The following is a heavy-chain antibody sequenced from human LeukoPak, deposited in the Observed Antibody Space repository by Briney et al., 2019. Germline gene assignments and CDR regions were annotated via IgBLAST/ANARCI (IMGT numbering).Heavy chain of an antibody. D-gene: IGHD6-19*01. CDR3: ASDYRIAVAGRVGWRY. Sequence: SETLSLTCTASGGSISGSSYYWGWIRQPPGKGLERIGSIYYSGSTYYNPSLKSRVTISVDTSKNQFSLKLSSVTAADTAVYYCASDYRIAVAGRVGWRYWGQGTLVTVSS. V-gene: IGHV4-39*07. CDR1: GGSISGSSYY. CDR2: IYYSGST. J-gene: IGHJ4*02.